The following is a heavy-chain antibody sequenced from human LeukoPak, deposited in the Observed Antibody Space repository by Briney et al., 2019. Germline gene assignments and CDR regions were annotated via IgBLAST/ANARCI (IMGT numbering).Heavy chain of an antibody. CDR2: IYSGGST. Sequence: GGSLRLSCAASGFTVSSNYMSWVRQAPGKELEWVSVIYSGGSTYYADSVKGRFTISRDNSKNTLYLQMNSLRAEDTAVYYCARGREWKNYYYMDVWGKGTTVTVSS. J-gene: IGHJ6*03. D-gene: IGHD3-3*01. V-gene: IGHV3-66*02. CDR3: ARGREWKNYYYMDV. CDR1: GFTVSSNY.